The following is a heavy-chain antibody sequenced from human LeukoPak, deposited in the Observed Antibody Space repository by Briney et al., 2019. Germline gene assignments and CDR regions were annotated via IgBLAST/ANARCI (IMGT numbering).Heavy chain of an antibody. Sequence: SQTLSLTCTVSGGSISSGGYYWSWIRQHPGKGLEWIGYIYYSGSTYYNPSLKSRVTISVDTPKNQFSLKLSSVTAADTAVYYCARDWRYCSGGSRYFYGMDVWGQGTTVTVSS. D-gene: IGHD2-15*01. J-gene: IGHJ6*02. CDR1: GGSISSGGYY. CDR3: ARDWRYCSGGSRYFYGMDV. V-gene: IGHV4-31*03. CDR2: IYYSGST.